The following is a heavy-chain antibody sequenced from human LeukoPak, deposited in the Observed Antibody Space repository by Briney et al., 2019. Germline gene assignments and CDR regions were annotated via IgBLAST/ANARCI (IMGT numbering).Heavy chain of an antibody. V-gene: IGHV1-24*01. D-gene: IGHD3-22*01. CDR3: ATSPYYYDSSGDAFDI. CDR1: GYTFTGYY. J-gene: IGHJ3*02. Sequence: GASVKVSCKASGYTFTGYYMHWVRQAPGKGLEWMGGFDPEDGETIYAQKFQGRVTMTEDTSTDTAYMELSSLRSEDTAVYCCATSPYYYDSSGDAFDIWGQGTMVTVSS. CDR2: FDPEDGET.